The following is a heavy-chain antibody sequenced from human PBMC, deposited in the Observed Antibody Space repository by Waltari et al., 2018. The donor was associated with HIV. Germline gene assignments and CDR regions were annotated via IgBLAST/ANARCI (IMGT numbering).Heavy chain of an antibody. CDR2: IDWDDDK. CDR3: ARALGYCSNISCYVLPDY. CDR1: GFSLTTSGMC. D-gene: IGHD2-2*01. J-gene: IGHJ4*02. V-gene: IGHV2-70*01. Sequence: QVTLKESGPAVVKPTQTLTLTCTFSGFSLTTSGMCVKWIRQPPGKALEWLALIDWDDDKFYSTSLKTRLTISKDTSKNQVVLTLTNMDPLDTATYYCARALGYCSNISCYVLPDYWGQGALVTVSS.